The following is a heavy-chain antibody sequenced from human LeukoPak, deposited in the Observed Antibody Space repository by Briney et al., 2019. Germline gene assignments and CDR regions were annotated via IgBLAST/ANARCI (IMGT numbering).Heavy chain of an antibody. CDR2: INHSGST. CDR1: GGSFSGYY. J-gene: IGHJ4*02. Sequence: SETLSLTCAVYGGSFSGYYWSWIRQPPGKGLEWIGEINHSGSTHYNSSLKSRVTISVDTSKNQFSLKLSSVTAADTAVYYCARRDYRKRMDYWGQGTLVTVSS. CDR3: ARRDYRKRMDY. V-gene: IGHV4-34*01. D-gene: IGHD1-14*01.